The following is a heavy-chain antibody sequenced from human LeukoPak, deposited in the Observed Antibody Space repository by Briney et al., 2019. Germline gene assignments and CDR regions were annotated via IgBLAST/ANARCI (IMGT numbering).Heavy chain of an antibody. CDR2: VSTSGTV. D-gene: IGHD3-10*01. Sequence: PSQTLSLTCTVSHDSISSGRYYWTWIRQPAGKRLDYIGRVSTSGTVNYNPSLRSRVTISLDTSRNQFSLKLNSVTAADTAVYYCAKSNGYGLIDIWGQGTMVTVSS. J-gene: IGHJ3*02. CDR3: AKSNGYGLIDI. V-gene: IGHV4-61*02. CDR1: HDSISSGRYY.